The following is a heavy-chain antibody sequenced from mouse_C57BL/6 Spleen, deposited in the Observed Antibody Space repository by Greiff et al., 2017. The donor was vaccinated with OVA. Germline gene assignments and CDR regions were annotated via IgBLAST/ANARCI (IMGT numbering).Heavy chain of an antibody. Sequence: VKLQQSGAELVRPGASVTLSCKASGYTFTDYEMHWVKQTPVHGLEWIGAIDPETGGTAYNQKFKGKAILTADKSSSTAYMELRSLTSEDSAVYYCTRPSNSNWYFDVWGTGTTVTVAS. CDR3: TRPSNSNWYFDV. D-gene: IGHD2-5*01. CDR1: GYTFTDYE. J-gene: IGHJ1*03. V-gene: IGHV1-15*01. CDR2: IDPETGGT.